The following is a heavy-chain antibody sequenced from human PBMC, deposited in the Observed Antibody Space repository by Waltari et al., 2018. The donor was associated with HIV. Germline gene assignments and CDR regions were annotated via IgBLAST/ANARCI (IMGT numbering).Heavy chain of an antibody. Sequence: QVQLQESGPGLVKPSETLSLTCAVSGYSISSGYYWGWIRQPPGKGLEWIGSIYHSGRTYYNPSLKSRVTISVDTSKNQFSLKLSSVTAADTAVYYCARRFIEYYYDSSGYIDYFDYWGQGTLVTVSS. CDR3: ARRFIEYYYDSSGYIDYFDY. CDR1: GYSISSGYY. J-gene: IGHJ4*02. CDR2: IYHSGRT. D-gene: IGHD3-22*01. V-gene: IGHV4-38-2*01.